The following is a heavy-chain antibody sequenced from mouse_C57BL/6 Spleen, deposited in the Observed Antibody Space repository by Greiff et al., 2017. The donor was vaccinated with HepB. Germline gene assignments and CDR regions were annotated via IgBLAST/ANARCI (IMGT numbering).Heavy chain of an antibody. V-gene: IGHV1-7*01. J-gene: IGHJ2*01. CDR2: INPSSGYT. Sequence: QVQLQQSGAELAKPGASVKLSCKASGYTFTSYWMHWVKQRPGQGLEWIGYINPSSGYTKYNQKFKDKATLTADKSSSTAYMQLSSLTYEDSAVYYCARSPITTVVATDYFDYWGQGTTLTVSS. CDR3: ARSPITTVVATDYFDY. D-gene: IGHD1-1*01. CDR1: GYTFTSYW.